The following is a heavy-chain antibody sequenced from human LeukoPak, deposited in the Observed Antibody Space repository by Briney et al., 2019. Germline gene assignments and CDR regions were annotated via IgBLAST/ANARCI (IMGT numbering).Heavy chain of an antibody. D-gene: IGHD4-17*01. CDR1: GFTFSAYA. CDR3: ARDPNGDYIGAFDM. V-gene: IGHV3-23*01. J-gene: IGHJ3*02. CDR2: IRGDGSA. Sequence: GGSLRLSCTASGFTFSAYAMMWVRQAPGKWPEWVSAIRGDGSAIYADSVKGRFTISRDNSKYTLFLQMNSLRAEDTAVYYCARDPNGDYIGAFDMWGPGTMLTVSS.